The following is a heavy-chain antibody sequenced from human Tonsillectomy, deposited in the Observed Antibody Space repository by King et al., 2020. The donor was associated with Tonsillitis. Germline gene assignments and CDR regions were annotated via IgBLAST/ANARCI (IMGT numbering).Heavy chain of an antibody. CDR1: GFTFSSYA. Sequence: VQLVESGGGVVQPGRSLRLSCAASGFTFSSYAMHWVRQAPGKGLEWVAVISYDGRNKYYADSVKGRFTISRDNSKNTLYLQMNSLRAEDTAVYYCARDPMYYDYVWGSYRPRYFDYWGQGTLVTVSS. V-gene: IGHV3-30*01. J-gene: IGHJ4*02. D-gene: IGHD3-16*02. CDR3: ARDPMYYDYVWGSYRPRYFDY. CDR2: ISYDGRNK.